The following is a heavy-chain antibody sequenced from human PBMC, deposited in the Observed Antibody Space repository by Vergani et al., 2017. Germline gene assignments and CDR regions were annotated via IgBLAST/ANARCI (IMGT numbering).Heavy chain of an antibody. CDR2: INPSGGST. CDR3: ATPQTVTTGGMEV. J-gene: IGHJ6*02. CDR1: VYTFTSYY. D-gene: IGHD4-17*01. V-gene: IGHV1-46*01. Sequence: QVQLVQSGAEVKKPGASVKVSCKASVYTFTSYYMHWVRQAPGQGLEWMGIINPSGGSTSYAQKFQGRVTMTRDTSTSTVYMELSSLRSEDTAVYYCATPQTVTTGGMEVWGQGTTVIVSS.